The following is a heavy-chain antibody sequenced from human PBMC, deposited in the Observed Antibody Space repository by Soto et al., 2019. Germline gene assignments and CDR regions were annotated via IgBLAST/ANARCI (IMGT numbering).Heavy chain of an antibody. Sequence: TSETLSLTCTVSGDSVTSVSDYWSWIRQPPGKGLEWIGYIYYSGSADYNPSLGSRVTISIDTSKNQFSLKLTSVTAADTAVYYCARGVGFGFYYYHMDLWGQGTTVTVSS. D-gene: IGHD3-10*01. CDR3: ARGVGFGFYYYHMDL. V-gene: IGHV4-61*01. CDR2: IYYSGSA. J-gene: IGHJ6*02. CDR1: GDSVTSVSDY.